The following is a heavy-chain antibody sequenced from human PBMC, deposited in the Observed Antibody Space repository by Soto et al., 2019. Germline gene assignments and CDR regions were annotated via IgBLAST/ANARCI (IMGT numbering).Heavy chain of an antibody. Sequence: PGGSLRLSCAASGFTFSSYCMHWVRQAPGKGLEWVAVISYDGSNKYYADSVKGRFTISRDNSKNTLYLQMNSLRAEDTAVYYCAKPIFGVVITQSDFDYWGQGTLVTVSS. J-gene: IGHJ4*02. CDR2: ISYDGSNK. CDR1: GFTFSSYC. D-gene: IGHD3-3*01. CDR3: AKPIFGVVITQSDFDY. V-gene: IGHV3-30*18.